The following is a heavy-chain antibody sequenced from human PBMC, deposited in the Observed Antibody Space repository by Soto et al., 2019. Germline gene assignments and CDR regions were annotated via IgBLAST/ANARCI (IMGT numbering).Heavy chain of an antibody. CDR1: GFTFSSYA. J-gene: IGHJ6*02. D-gene: IGHD3-10*01. CDR2: ISGSGGST. Sequence: GGSLRLSCAASGFTFSSYAMSWVRQAPGRGLEWVSAISGSGGSTYYADSVKGRFTISRDNSKNTLYLQMNSLRAEDTAVYYCAKDRLWFGELLYYYYGMDVWGQGTTVTVSS. V-gene: IGHV3-23*01. CDR3: AKDRLWFGELLYYYYGMDV.